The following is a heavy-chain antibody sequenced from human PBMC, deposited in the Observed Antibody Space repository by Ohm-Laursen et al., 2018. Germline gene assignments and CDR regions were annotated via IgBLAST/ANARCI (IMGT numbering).Heavy chain of an antibody. V-gene: IGHV3-48*03. CDR3: AGDPVRGLTDY. CDR1: GFTFSSYE. CDR2: ISSSGSTI. D-gene: IGHD3-16*01. J-gene: IGHJ4*02. Sequence: SLRLSCTASGFTFSSYEMNWVRQAPGKGLEWVSYISSSGSTIHYADSVKGRFTISRDNAKNSLYLQMNSLRAEDTAVYHCAGDPVRGLTDYWGQGTLVTVSS.